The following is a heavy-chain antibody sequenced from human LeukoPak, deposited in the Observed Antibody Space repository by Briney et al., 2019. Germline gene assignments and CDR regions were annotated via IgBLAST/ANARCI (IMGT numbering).Heavy chain of an antibody. Sequence: GGSLRLSCGASGFTFSSYWMSWVRQTPGKGLEWVANIKQDGSEKYYVDSVKGRFTISRDNSKNTLYLQMNSLRAEDTAVYYCAKDRGAAAGWDWGQGTLVTVSS. CDR1: GFTFSSYW. CDR2: IKQDGSEK. D-gene: IGHD6-13*01. J-gene: IGHJ4*02. CDR3: AKDRGAAAGWD. V-gene: IGHV3-7*03.